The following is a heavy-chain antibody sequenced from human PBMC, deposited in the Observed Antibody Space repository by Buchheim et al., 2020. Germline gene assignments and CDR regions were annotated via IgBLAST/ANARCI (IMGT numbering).Heavy chain of an antibody. V-gene: IGHV5-51*01. CDR1: GYRFTNFW. Sequence: EVQLVQSGPEVKKPGESLKISCKASGYRFTNFWIGWVRQMPGKGPEWMGVIQPGDSDARYSPSFQGQVTISVDKSTNTAYLQWRSLKASDSGLYYCARDIGLYSLVFDYWGQGT. CDR2: IQPGDSDA. CDR3: ARDIGLYSLVFDY. J-gene: IGHJ4*02. D-gene: IGHD5-12*01.